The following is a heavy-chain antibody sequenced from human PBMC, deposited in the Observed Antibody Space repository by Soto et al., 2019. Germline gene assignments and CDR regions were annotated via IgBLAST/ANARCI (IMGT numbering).Heavy chain of an antibody. CDR3: ARYYGDYYYFDY. D-gene: IGHD4-17*01. V-gene: IGHV2-5*02. Sequence: QITLKESGPTLVKPTQTLTLTCTFSGFSLSTSGVGVGWIRQPPGKALEWLALIYWDDDKRYSPSLKSRLTITKDTPKNQVVLTMTNMDPVDTATYYCARYYGDYYYFDYWGQGTLVTVSS. J-gene: IGHJ4*02. CDR2: IYWDDDK. CDR1: GFSLSTSGVG.